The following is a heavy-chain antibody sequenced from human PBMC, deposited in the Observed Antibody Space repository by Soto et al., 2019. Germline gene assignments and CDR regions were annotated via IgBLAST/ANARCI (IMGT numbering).Heavy chain of an antibody. D-gene: IGHD3-22*01. J-gene: IGHJ6*02. CDR1: AFTFSTHG. Sequence: HLVESGGGVVQPGGSLRLSCSATPSAFTFSTHGMHWVRQTPGKGLEWLVVIWFDGGRRYYADSVKGRFTISRDNSESTLYLRMNALRAGATGFYYCGSSGRGDFTSVVRAFNYALEVWGQGTTVAVSS. CDR2: IWFDGGRR. CDR3: GSSGRGDFTSVVRAFNYALEV. V-gene: IGHV3-33*01.